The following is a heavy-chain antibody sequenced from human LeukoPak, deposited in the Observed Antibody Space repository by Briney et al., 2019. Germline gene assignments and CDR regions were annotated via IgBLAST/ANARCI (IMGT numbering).Heavy chain of an antibody. J-gene: IGHJ4*02. D-gene: IGHD6-6*01. V-gene: IGHV5-51*01. CDR2: IYPGDSDT. CDR1: GYSLTTYW. CDR3: ARQGLSSSSDY. Sequence: GESLNISCKGSGYSLTTYWIGWVRQMPGKGLEWMGIIYPGDSDTRYSPSFQGQVTISADKSISTAYLQWSSLKASDTAMYYCARQGLSSSSDYWGQGTLVTVSA.